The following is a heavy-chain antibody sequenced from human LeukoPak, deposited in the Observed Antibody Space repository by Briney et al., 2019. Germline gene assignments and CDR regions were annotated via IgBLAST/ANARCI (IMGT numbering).Heavy chain of an antibody. V-gene: IGHV3-74*01. D-gene: IGHD2-15*01. CDR2: IQPDGDAT. CDR1: GFPFTNYW. J-gene: IGHJ4*02. Sequence: GALKLSLGGSGFPFTNYWVHWGRPTPGEGLVWVSGIQPDGDATYYADSVKGRFTISRDNAKSTVYLQMNSLRVEDTAVYFCTPVDDYWGQGTLVTVSS. CDR3: TPVDDY.